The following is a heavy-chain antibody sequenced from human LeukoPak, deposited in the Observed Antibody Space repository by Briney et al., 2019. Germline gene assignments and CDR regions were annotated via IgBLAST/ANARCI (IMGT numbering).Heavy chain of an antibody. Sequence: GVSVKVSCKASGYTFTGYYVHWVRQAPGQGLEWMGRINPNSGDTNYAQKFQGRVTMTRDTSISTAYMELSRLRSDDTAVYYCARDYCGGDCFPDYWGQGTLVTVSS. CDR2: INPNSGDT. CDR1: GYTFTGYY. V-gene: IGHV1-2*06. D-gene: IGHD2-21*02. CDR3: ARDYCGGDCFPDY. J-gene: IGHJ4*02.